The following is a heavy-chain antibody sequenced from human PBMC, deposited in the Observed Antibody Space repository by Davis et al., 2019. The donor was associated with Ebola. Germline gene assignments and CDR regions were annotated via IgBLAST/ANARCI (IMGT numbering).Heavy chain of an antibody. D-gene: IGHD2-8*02. V-gene: IGHV3-30*18. Sequence: RGSLRLSCPASGFTFSSYGIHWVRQAPGKGLEWVAVISYDGSNKYYADSVKGRLTISRDNSKNTLYLQMNSLRPEDTAVYYCVKTRSNWWNDALEIWGRGTMVIVSS. CDR3: VKTRSNWWNDALEI. CDR1: GFTFSSYG. J-gene: IGHJ3*02. CDR2: ISYDGSNK.